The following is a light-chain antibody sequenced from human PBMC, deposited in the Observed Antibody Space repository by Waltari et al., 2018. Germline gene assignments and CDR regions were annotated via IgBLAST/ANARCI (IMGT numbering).Light chain of an antibody. V-gene: IGKV1-39*01. J-gene: IGKJ4*01. CDR3: QQSYNNPLT. Sequence: DIQMTQSPSSLSASVGDRVTIICRASQNINTYLNWYQQRPGKAPQLLIYGASSLQRGVPSRFSGSVSGTDFTLTISSLQPEDFATHYCQQSYNNPLTFGGGTKVEIK. CDR1: QNINTY. CDR2: GAS.